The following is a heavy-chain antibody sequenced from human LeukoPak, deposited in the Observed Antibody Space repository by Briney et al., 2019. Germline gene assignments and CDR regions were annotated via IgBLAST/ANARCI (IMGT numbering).Heavy chain of an antibody. CDR3: VKGSDTAMVPFDY. Sequence: GGSLKLSCSASGFTFSSYAMHWVRQAPGKGLEYVSAISSNGGSTYYADSVKGRFTISRDNSKNTLYLQMSSLRAEDTAVYYCVKGSDTAMVPFDYWGQGTLVTVSS. J-gene: IGHJ4*02. CDR1: GFTFSSYA. CDR2: ISSNGGST. D-gene: IGHD5-18*01. V-gene: IGHV3-64D*06.